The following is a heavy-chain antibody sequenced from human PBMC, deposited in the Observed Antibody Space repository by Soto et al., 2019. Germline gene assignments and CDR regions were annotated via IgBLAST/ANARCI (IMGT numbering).Heavy chain of an antibody. CDR3: ASDSGYCTNGVCYHAY. CDR2: VNPSGGST. CDR1: GYLFTAYS. V-gene: IGHV1-46*01. Sequence: ASVKVSCKASGYLFTAYSMHWVRLAPGQGLEWMGVVNPSGGSTKYAQNFQGRVTMTRDTSTTTIYMELRSLRSDDTAVYYCASDSGYCTNGVCYHAYWGQGTLVTVS. J-gene: IGHJ4*02. D-gene: IGHD2-8*01.